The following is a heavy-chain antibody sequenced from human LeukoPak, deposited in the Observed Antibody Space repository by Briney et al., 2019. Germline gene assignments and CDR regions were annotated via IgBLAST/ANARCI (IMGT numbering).Heavy chain of an antibody. Sequence: PGGSLRLSCAASGFTVSSNYMSWVRQAPGKGLEWVSVIYSGGSTYYADSVKGRFTISRDNSKNTLYLQMNSLRAEDTAVYYCARDPPMTTVATDSVYWGQGTLVTVSS. D-gene: IGHD4-17*01. CDR3: ARDPPMTTVATDSVY. J-gene: IGHJ4*02. V-gene: IGHV3-53*01. CDR1: GFTVSSNY. CDR2: IYSGGST.